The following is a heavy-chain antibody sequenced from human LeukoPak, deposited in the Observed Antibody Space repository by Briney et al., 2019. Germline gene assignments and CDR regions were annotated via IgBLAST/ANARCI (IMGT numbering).Heavy chain of an antibody. Sequence: SETLSLTCAVYGGSFSGYYWSWIRQPPGKGLEWIGEINHSGSTNYNPSLTSRVTISVDPSKNQFSLKLSSVTAADTAVYYCARAKGRWLQPYNWFDPWGQGTLVTVSS. J-gene: IGHJ5*02. CDR2: INHSGST. V-gene: IGHV4-34*01. D-gene: IGHD5-24*01. CDR3: ARAKGRWLQPYNWFDP. CDR1: GGSFSGYY.